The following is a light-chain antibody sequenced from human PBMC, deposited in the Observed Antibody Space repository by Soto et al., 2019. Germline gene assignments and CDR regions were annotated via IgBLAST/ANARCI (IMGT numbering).Light chain of an antibody. CDR2: DAS. V-gene: IGKV3-20*01. J-gene: IGKJ2*01. CDR3: QWYSSSPPKYT. CDR1: QSISNNY. Sequence: ETVLTQSPGTLSLSPGERATLSCRAGQSISNNYLSWYQQKPGQAPRLLIHDASNRATGIPDRFSGSGSRTDFTLTISRLEPEDFAVYYCQWYSSSPPKYTFGQGTMLEI.